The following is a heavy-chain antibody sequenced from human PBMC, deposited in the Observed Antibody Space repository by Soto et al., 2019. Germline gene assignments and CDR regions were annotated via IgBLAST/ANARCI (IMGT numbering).Heavy chain of an antibody. CDR2: ISSSSSYI. D-gene: IGHD2-15*01. CDR3: AKEGATYCSGGSCYDYFDY. V-gene: IGHV3-21*04. J-gene: IGHJ4*02. CDR1: GFTFSSYS. Sequence: PVGSLRLSCAASGFTFSSYSMNWVRQAPGKGLEWVSSISSSSSYIYYADSVKGRFTISRDNAKNSLYLQMNSLRAEDTAVYYCAKEGATYCSGGSCYDYFDYWGQGTLVTVSS.